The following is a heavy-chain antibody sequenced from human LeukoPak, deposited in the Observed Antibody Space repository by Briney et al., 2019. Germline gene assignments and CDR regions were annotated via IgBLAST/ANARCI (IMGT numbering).Heavy chain of an antibody. CDR3: ARDRATVTTFWYFDL. V-gene: IGHV4-4*07. Sequence: SETLSLTCTVSGGSISSYYWSWIRQPAGKGLEWIGRIYTSGSTNYNPSLKSRVTMSVDTSKNQFSLKLSSVTAADTAVYYCARDRATVTTFWYFDLWGRGTLVTVSS. CDR1: GGSISSYY. J-gene: IGHJ2*01. CDR2: IYTSGST. D-gene: IGHD4-11*01.